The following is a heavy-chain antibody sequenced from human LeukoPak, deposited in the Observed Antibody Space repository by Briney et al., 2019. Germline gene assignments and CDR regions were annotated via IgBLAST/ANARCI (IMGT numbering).Heavy chain of an antibody. CDR2: ISAYNGNT. Sequence: ASVKVSCKASGYTFTSYGINWVRQAPGQGLEWMGWISAYNGNTDYAQNLQGRVTMTTDTLTSTAYMELRSLRSDDTAVYYCARDQSLVAYSSTWFDYWGQGTPVTVSS. V-gene: IGHV1-18*01. D-gene: IGHD6-13*01. CDR3: ARDQSLVAYSSTWFDY. J-gene: IGHJ4*02. CDR1: GYTFTSYG.